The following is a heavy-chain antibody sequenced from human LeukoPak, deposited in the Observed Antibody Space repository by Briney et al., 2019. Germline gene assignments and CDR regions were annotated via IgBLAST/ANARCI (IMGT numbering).Heavy chain of an antibody. CDR3: GRVLSLRNFDWVLYVDE. D-gene: IGHD3-9*01. Sequence: GGSLKLSCAASGFTLSAYAMSWVRQTPGKALEGVSSVSGDSGSTYYADSVRRRFTISRDNSKVQLYLVMRSLRADDTAVYHCGRVLSLRNFDWVLYVDEWGQGTLVTVCS. CDR2: VSGDSGST. J-gene: IGHJ4*02. CDR1: GFTLSAYA. V-gene: IGHV3-23*01.